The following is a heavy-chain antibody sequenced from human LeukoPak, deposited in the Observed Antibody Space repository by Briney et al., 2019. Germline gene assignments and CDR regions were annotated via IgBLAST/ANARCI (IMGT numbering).Heavy chain of an antibody. J-gene: IGHJ5*02. D-gene: IGHD6-13*01. CDR2: INPSGGST. CDR3: ARTIAEAGSLVWFDP. Sequence: ASVKVSCKASGYTFTSYYMHWVRQAPGQGLEWMGIINPSGGSTSYAQKFQGRVTMARDTSTSTVYMELSSLRSEDTAVYYCARTIAEAGSLVWFDPWGQGTLVTVSS. CDR1: GYTFTSYY. V-gene: IGHV1-46*01.